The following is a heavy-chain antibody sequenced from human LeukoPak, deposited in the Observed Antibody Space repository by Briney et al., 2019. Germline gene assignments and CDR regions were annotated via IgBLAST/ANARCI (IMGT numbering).Heavy chain of an antibody. CDR2: ISSSSTYT. CDR1: GFTFTIST. Sequence: GGSLRLSCVASGFTFTISTMTWVRQAPGKELEWVSSISSSSTYTCYADSVRGRFTISRDDAKNSLYLQMNSLTAEDTAGYYCARNRNGAFDIWGQGTMVTASS. V-gene: IGHV3-21*01. CDR3: ARNRNGAFDI. J-gene: IGHJ3*02. D-gene: IGHD1-1*01.